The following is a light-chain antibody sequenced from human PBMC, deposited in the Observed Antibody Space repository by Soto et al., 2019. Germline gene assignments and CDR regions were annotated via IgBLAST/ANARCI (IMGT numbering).Light chain of an antibody. CDR3: SSYTNINTRACV. Sequence: QSVLTQPRSVSGSPGQSVTISCTGTSSDVGRYDYVSWYQQYPGEAPKLIIYEVTDRPSGVSNRFSGSKSGNTASLTISGLQAEDEAEYYCSSYTNINTRACVFGTGTKVTVL. CDR2: EVT. CDR1: SSDVGRYDY. V-gene: IGLV2-14*01. J-gene: IGLJ1*01.